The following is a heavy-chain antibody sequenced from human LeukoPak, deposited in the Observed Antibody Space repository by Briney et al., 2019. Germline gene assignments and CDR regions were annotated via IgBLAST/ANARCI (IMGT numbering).Heavy chain of an antibody. Sequence: ASVKVSCKVSGYTLTELSMHWVRQAPGKGLEWMGGFDPEDGETIYAQKFQGRVTMTEDTSTDTAYMELSSLRSEDTAVYYCATVRRQYQLLDAFDIWGQGTMVTVSS. CDR2: FDPEDGET. V-gene: IGHV1-24*01. D-gene: IGHD2-2*01. CDR3: ATVRRQYQLLDAFDI. J-gene: IGHJ3*02. CDR1: GYTLTELS.